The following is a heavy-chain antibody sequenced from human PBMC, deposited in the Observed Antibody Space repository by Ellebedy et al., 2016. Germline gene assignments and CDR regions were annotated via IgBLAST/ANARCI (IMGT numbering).Heavy chain of an antibody. CDR2: TSSSSSVI. CDR1: GYTFSSYG. D-gene: IGHD6-19*01. V-gene: IGHV3-48*01. J-gene: IGHJ4*02. Sequence: GESLKISCAASGYTFSSYGMNWARQAPGKGLEWVSYTSSSSSVIYYADSVKGRLTISRDNSKNTLYLQMNSLRAEDTAVYYCARELAGYFDYWGQGTLVTVSS. CDR3: ARELAGYFDY.